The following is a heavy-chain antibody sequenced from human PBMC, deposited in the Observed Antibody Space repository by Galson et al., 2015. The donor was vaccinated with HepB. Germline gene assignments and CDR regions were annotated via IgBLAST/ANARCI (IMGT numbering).Heavy chain of an antibody. Sequence: SLRLSCAASGFTFSSYGMHWVRQAPGKGLEWVAVISYDGSNKYYADSVKGRFTISRDNSKNTLYLQMNSLRAEDTAVYYCAKAPLVVAALDYWGQGTLVTVSS. D-gene: IGHD2-15*01. CDR1: GFTFSSYG. CDR3: AKAPLVVAALDY. V-gene: IGHV3-30*18. CDR2: ISYDGSNK. J-gene: IGHJ4*02.